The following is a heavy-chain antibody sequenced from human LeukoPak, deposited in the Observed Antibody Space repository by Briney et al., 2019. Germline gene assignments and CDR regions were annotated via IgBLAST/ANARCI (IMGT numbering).Heavy chain of an antibody. J-gene: IGHJ4*02. D-gene: IGHD4-17*01. V-gene: IGHV4-59*08. Sequence: SETLSLTCTVSGGSINSYYWSWIRQPPGKGLEWIGYIYYSGSTNYNPSLKSRVTISVDTSKNQFSLKLSSVTAADTAVYYCARQGLWRTVTTLFDYWGQGTLVTVSS. CDR1: GGSINSYY. CDR3: ARQGLWRTVTTLFDY. CDR2: IYYSGST.